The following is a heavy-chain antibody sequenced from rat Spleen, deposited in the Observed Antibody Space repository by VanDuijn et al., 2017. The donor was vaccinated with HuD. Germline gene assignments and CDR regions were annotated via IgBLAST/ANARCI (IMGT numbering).Heavy chain of an antibody. CDR3: AMTTDYYYRWFAY. J-gene: IGHJ2*01. V-gene: IGHV5S13*01. CDR1: GFTFSNYG. CDR2: ISTGGGNT. D-gene: IGHD1-6*01. Sequence: EVQLVESDGGLVQPGRSLKLSCAASGFTFSNYGMAWVRQTPTKGLEWVASISTGGGNTYYRDSVKGRFTISRDNAKSSLYLQMDSLRSGDTATYYFAMTTDYYYRWFAYWGQGVMVTVSS.